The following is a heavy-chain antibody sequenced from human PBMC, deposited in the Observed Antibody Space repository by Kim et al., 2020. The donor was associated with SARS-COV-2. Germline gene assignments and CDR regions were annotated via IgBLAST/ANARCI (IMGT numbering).Heavy chain of an antibody. J-gene: IGHJ3*01. Sequence: GGSLRLSCAASGFTFNRYAIHWVRQAPGKGLEWVTSISDNGNNKYYADSVKGRFTISRDNSKDTLSLQINSPRAEDTAVYYCAKDQGSWNDGFDAFDFWG. CDR1: GFTFNRYA. D-gene: IGHD1-1*01. V-gene: IGHV3-30*04. CDR2: ISDNGNNK. CDR3: AKDQGSWNDGFDAFDF.